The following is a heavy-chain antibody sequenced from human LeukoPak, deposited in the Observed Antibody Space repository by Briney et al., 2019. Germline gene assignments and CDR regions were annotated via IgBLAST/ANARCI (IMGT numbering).Heavy chain of an antibody. V-gene: IGHV3-23*01. J-gene: IGHJ4*02. D-gene: IGHD6-13*01. Sequence: GGSLRLSCAASGFTFSSYDMSWVRQAPGKGLEWVSGISDSGGSTYYADSVKGRFTISRDNSKNTLYLQMNSLRAEDTAVYYCAKLHAVAQLVAFDYWGQGTLVTVSS. CDR3: AKLHAVAQLVAFDY. CDR1: GFTFSSYD. CDR2: ISDSGGST.